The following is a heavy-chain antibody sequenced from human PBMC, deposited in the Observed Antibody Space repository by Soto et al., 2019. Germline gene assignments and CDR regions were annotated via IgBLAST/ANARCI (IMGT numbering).Heavy chain of an antibody. Sequence: SDTPSLTPTVSGSSISSGVYYWSWIRQPPGKGLEWIGYIYYSGSTYYNPSLKSRVTISVDTSKNQFSLKLSSVTAADTAVYSCARGYLMVVPAAPCLNWFDPWGQVTLVTVSS. CDR3: ARGYLMVVPAAPCLNWFDP. J-gene: IGHJ5*02. CDR2: IYYSGST. V-gene: IGHV4-30-4*02. CDR1: GSSISSGVYY. D-gene: IGHD2-2*01.